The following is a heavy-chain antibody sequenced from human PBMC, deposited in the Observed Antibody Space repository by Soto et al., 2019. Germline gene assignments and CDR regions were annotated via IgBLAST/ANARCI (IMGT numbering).Heavy chain of an antibody. V-gene: IGHV4-59*01. CDR2: IYYSGST. CDR1: GGSISSYY. D-gene: IGHD3-10*01. Sequence: SETLSLTCTVSGGSISSYYWSWIRQPPGKGLEWIGYIYYSGSTNYNPSLKSRVTISVDTSKNQFSLKLSSVTAADTAVYYCARVGSITMVRGVTHNWFDPWGQGTLVTVSS. CDR3: ARVGSITMVRGVTHNWFDP. J-gene: IGHJ5*02.